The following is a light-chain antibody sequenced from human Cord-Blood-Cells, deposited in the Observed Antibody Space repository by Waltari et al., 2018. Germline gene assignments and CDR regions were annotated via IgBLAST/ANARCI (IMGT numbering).Light chain of an antibody. CDR1: SSHDGCDNY. V-gene: IGLV2-11*01. Sequence: QSALTQSRPVSGSHEQSFTISCSGTSSHDGCDNYFSWYQQHPGKAPKLMIYDVSKRPSGVPDRFSGSKSGNTASLTISGLQAEDEADYYCCSYAGSYTWVFGGGTKLTVL. CDR3: CSYAGSYTWV. CDR2: DVS. J-gene: IGLJ3*02.